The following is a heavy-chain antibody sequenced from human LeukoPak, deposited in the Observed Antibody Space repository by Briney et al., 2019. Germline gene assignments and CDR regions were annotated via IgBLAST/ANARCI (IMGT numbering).Heavy chain of an antibody. J-gene: IGHJ3*02. CDR3: ARDYYGSSGYPSYDAFDI. CDR2: INPNSGGT. D-gene: IGHD3-22*01. V-gene: IGHV1-2*02. Sequence: ASVKVSCKASGYTFTGYYMHWVRQAPGQGLEWMGWINPNSGGTNYAQKFQGRVTMTRDTSISTAYMELSRLRSDDTAVYYCARDYYGSSGYPSYDAFDIWGQGTMVTVSS. CDR1: GYTFTGYY.